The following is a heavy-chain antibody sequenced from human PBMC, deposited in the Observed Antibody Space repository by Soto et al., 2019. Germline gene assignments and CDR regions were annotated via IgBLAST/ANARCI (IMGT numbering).Heavy chain of an antibody. Sequence: EVQLLESGGGLVQPGGSLRLSCAASGFTFSSYSMSWVRQAPGKGLEWISAIRSSGDTTFYADSVKGRFTISRDNSKNTLYLQKNSLRAEDTAVYYCAKDGRTGTTLGNWGQGTLVTVSP. D-gene: IGHD1-1*01. CDR2: IRSSGDTT. V-gene: IGHV3-23*01. CDR3: AKDGRTGTTLGN. CDR1: GFTFSSYS. J-gene: IGHJ4*02.